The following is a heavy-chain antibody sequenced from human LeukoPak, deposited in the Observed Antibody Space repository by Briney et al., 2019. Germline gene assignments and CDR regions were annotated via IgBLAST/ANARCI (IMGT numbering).Heavy chain of an antibody. CDR3: ARHSGYYYYYGMDV. CDR2: IYYSGST. J-gene: IGHJ6*02. V-gene: IGHV4-59*08. Sequence: MASETLSLTCTVSGGSISSYYWSWIRQPPGKGLEWIGYIYYSGSTNYNPSLKSRVTISVDTSKNQFSLKLSSVTAADTAVYYCARHSGYYYYYGMDVWGQGTTVTVSS. CDR1: GGSISSYY.